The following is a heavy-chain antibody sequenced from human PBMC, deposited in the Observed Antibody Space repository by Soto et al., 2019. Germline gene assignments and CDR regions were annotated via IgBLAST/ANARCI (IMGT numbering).Heavy chain of an antibody. CDR3: ARDWKQWLSPPYNWFDP. CDR1: GGSISSYY. CDR2: IYTSGST. V-gene: IGHV4-4*07. D-gene: IGHD6-19*01. J-gene: IGHJ5*02. Sequence: SETLSLTCTVSGGSISSYYWSWIRQPAGQGLEWIGRIYTSGSTNYNPSLKSRVTMSVDTSKNQFSLKLSSVTAADTAVYYCARDWKQWLSPPYNWFDPWGQGTLVTVSS.